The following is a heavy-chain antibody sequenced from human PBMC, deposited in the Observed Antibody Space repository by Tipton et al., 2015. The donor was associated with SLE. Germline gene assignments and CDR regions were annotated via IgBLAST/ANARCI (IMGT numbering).Heavy chain of an antibody. CDR1: GFTFSSYS. Sequence: SLRLSCAASGFTFSSYSVNWVRQAPGKGLEWVAYISSIMDATYYADSVKGRFTISRDNAKNSLHLQMNSLRAEDTAVYYCARDFALVTLDYWGQGTLVTVSS. CDR2: ISSIMDAT. D-gene: IGHD2-15*01. J-gene: IGHJ4*02. CDR3: ARDFALVTLDY. V-gene: IGHV3-48*01.